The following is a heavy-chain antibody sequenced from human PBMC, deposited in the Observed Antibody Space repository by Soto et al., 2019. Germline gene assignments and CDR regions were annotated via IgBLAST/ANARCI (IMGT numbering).Heavy chain of an antibody. CDR2: ISGRGGST. V-gene: IGHV3-23*01. CDR3: AKCRGVWFGESAY. J-gene: IGHJ4*02. CDR1: GFTFSSYA. D-gene: IGHD3-10*01. Sequence: VQLLESGGGLVQPGGSLRLSCAASGFTFSSYAMSWVRQAPGKGLEWVSAISGRGGSTYYADSVKGRFTISRDNSKNTLDLQMNSMRAEDTAVYYCAKCRGVWFGESAYWGQGTLVTVSS.